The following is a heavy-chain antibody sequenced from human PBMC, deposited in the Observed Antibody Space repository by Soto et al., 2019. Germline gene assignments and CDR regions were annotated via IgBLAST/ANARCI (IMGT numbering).Heavy chain of an antibody. CDR2: INHSGKT. V-gene: IGHV4-34*01. CDR1: GGSFSGFY. J-gene: IGHJ5*02. D-gene: IGHD1-7*01. Sequence: PSETLSLTCAVYGGSFSGFYWSWLRQPPGKGLEWLGEINHSGKTNSNPSLKSRVTISVDTSKNQFSLKLSSVTAADTAVYYCARDHTPRYNWNYFSWFDPWGQGTLVTVS. CDR3: ARDHTPRYNWNYFSWFDP.